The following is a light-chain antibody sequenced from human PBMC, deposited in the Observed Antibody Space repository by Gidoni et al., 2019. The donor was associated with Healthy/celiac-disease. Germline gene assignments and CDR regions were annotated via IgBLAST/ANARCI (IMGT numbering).Light chain of an antibody. V-gene: IGLV1-51*01. CDR1: SSNIGNNY. Sequence: QSVLTQPPSVSAAPGQKVTISCSGSSSNIGNNYVSWYQPLPGTAPKLLIYDNNKRPSGIPDRFSGSKSGTSATLGITGLQTGDEADYYCGTGDSSLSVVVFGGGTKLTVL. CDR3: GTGDSSLSVVV. J-gene: IGLJ2*01. CDR2: DNN.